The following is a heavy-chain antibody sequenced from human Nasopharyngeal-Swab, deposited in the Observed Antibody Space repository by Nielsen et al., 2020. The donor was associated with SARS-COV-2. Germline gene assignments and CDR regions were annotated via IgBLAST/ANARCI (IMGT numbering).Heavy chain of an antibody. Sequence: SETLSLTCTVSGCSISTSTYYWSWIRQPPGKGLEWIGSIYYGGSTYYNPSLKSPVTISVDTSKNQFSLKLSSVTAADTAVYYCATLSSSWYEYYFDYWGQGTLVTVSS. CDR2: IYYGGST. J-gene: IGHJ4*02. V-gene: IGHV4-39*01. CDR3: ATLSSSWYEYYFDY. CDR1: GCSISTSTYY. D-gene: IGHD6-13*01.